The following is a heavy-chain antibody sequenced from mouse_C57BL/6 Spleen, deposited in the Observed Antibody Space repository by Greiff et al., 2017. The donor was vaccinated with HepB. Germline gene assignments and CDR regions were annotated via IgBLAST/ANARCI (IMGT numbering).Heavy chain of an antibody. CDR1: GYTFTSYW. D-gene: IGHD2-4*01. V-gene: IGHV1-50*01. J-gene: IGHJ3*01. CDR2: IDPSDSYT. CDR3: ARGGYDYAWFAY. Sequence: VQLQQPGAELVKPGASVKLSCKASGYTFTSYWMQWVKQRPGQGLEWIGEIDPSDSYTNYNQKFKGKATLTVDTSSSTAYMQLSSLTSEDSAVYYCARGGYDYAWFAYWGQGTLVTVSA.